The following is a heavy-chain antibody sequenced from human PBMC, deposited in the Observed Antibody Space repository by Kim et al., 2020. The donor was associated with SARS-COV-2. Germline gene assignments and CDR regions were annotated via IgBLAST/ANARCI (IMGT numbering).Heavy chain of an antibody. D-gene: IGHD6-6*01. V-gene: IGHV1-18*01. Sequence: NYAQKLQGRVTMTTDTSTSTAYMELRSLRSDDTAVYYCARVSVPSNGFDPWGQGTLVTVSS. J-gene: IGHJ5*02. CDR3: ARVSVPSNGFDP.